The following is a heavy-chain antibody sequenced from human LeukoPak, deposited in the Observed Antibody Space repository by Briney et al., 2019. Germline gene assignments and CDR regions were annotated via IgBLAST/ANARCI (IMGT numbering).Heavy chain of an antibody. J-gene: IGHJ4*02. Sequence: SQTLSLTCAVSGGSISSGGYFWSWIRQPPGKGLEWIGYIYHSGSTYYNPPLKSRVTISVDRSKNQFSLKLSSVTAADTAVYYCARVSGDGYYYDSGTFFDYWGQGTLVTVSS. CDR1: GGSISSGGYF. D-gene: IGHD3-22*01. V-gene: IGHV4-30-2*01. CDR3: ARVSGDGYYYDSGTFFDY. CDR2: IYHSGST.